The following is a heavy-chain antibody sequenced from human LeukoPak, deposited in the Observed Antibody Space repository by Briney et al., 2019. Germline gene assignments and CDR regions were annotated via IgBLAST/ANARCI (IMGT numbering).Heavy chain of an antibody. D-gene: IGHD2-2*01. V-gene: IGHV6-1*01. CDR2: TYYGSKWSN. Sequence: SQTLSLTCVISGDSVSSNGVAWNWVRQSPSRGLEWLGRTYYGSKWSNDYALSVKSRITINPDTSKNQFSLQLNSVTPEDTAVYYCTRGLNSAFDYWGQGTLVTVSS. J-gene: IGHJ4*02. CDR1: GDSVSSNGVA. CDR3: TRGLNSAFDY.